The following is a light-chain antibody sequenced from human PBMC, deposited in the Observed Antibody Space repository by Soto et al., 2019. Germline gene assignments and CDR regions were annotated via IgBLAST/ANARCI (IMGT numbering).Light chain of an antibody. J-gene: IGLJ1*01. CDR3: SSYTSSSTLYV. CDR1: SSDVGGYNY. CDR2: EVS. Sequence: QSFVTQPASLSGSPGQSLTISCTGTSSDVGGYNYVSWYQQHPGKAPKLMIYEVSNRPSGVSNRFSGSKSGNTASLTISGLQAEDEADYYCSSYTSSSTLYVFGTGTKVTGL. V-gene: IGLV2-14*01.